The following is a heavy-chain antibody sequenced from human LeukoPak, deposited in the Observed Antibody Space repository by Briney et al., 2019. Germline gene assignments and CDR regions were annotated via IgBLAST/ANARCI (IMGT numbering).Heavy chain of an antibody. V-gene: IGHV3-23*01. D-gene: IGHD3-3*01. J-gene: IGHJ4*02. CDR3: AKDPYSDFWSGYYFFDY. Sequence: GGSLRLSCAASGFTFAKYAMSWVRQAPGKGLEWVSGVSGSGGFTYYADSVKGRFTISRDNSKNTLYMQMSSLRAEDTALYYCAKDPYSDFWSGYYFFDYWGQGTLATVSS. CDR1: GFTFAKYA. CDR2: VSGSGGFT.